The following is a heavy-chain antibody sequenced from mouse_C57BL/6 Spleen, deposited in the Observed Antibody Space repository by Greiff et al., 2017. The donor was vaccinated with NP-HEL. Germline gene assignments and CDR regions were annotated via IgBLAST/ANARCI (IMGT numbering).Heavy chain of an antibody. D-gene: IGHD1-1*01. CDR1: GYSITSGYY. Sequence: DVQLQESGPGLVKPSQSLSLTCSVTGYSITSGYYWNWIRQFPGNKLEWMGYISYDGSNKYNPSLKNRISITRDTSKNQFFLKLNSVTTEDTATYYCARAITTVVARAPWFAYWGQGTLVTVSA. J-gene: IGHJ3*01. CDR2: ISYDGSN. V-gene: IGHV3-6*01. CDR3: ARAITTVVARAPWFAY.